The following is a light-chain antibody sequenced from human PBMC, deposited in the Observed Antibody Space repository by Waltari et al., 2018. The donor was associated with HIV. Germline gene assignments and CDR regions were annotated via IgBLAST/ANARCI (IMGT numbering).Light chain of an antibody. J-gene: IGKJ3*01. CDR1: QSLLHRNGYNY. V-gene: IGKV2-28*01. CDR2: LGS. CDR3: MQALQTPFT. Sequence: DIVMTQSPRSLPVTPGEPASISCRSSQSLLHRNGYNYLDWYLQKPGQSPQLLIYLGSNRASGVPDRFSGSGSGTYFTLKISRVEAEDVGVYYCMQALQTPFTFGPGTKVDIK.